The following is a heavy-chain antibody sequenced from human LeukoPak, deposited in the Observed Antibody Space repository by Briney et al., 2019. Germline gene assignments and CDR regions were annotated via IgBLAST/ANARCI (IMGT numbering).Heavy chain of an antibody. CDR2: ITDSGVST. CDR1: GFTFSNFA. V-gene: IGHV3-23*01. Sequence: GGSLRLSCAASGFTFSNFAMSWVRQAPGKGLEWVPSITDSGVSTFYADSLSGRFTISRDNSKNTLYLQMKNLRAADTATYYCAKMTDAGGKYVSGSHWGQGTLVAVSS. CDR3: AKMTDAGGKYVSGSH. D-gene: IGHD3-10*01. J-gene: IGHJ4*01.